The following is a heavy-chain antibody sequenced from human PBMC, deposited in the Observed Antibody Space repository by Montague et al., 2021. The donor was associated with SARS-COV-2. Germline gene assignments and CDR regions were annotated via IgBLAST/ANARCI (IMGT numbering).Heavy chain of an antibody. Sequence: SETLSLTCAVYGGSFSGYYWSWIRQPPGKGLEWIGEINHSGSTNYNPSLKSRVTISVDTSKNQFSLKPSSVTAADTAVYYCAGRGVGYSSSWYSYWFDPWGQGTLVTVSS. CDR1: GGSFSGYY. CDR2: INHSGST. J-gene: IGHJ5*02. CDR3: AGRGVGYSSSWYSYWFDP. D-gene: IGHD6-13*01. V-gene: IGHV4-34*01.